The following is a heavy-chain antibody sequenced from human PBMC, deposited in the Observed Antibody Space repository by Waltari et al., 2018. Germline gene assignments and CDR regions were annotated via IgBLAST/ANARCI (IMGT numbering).Heavy chain of an antibody. D-gene: IGHD5-12*01. Sequence: QVQLVESGGGVVQPGRCLTLSCVASGFPFRGYAMHWVRQAPGKGLEWVAVRGHDGRYKFYVDSVQGRFTISRDNSKNTLYLQMNSLRVEDTSVYYCARDPILGGPDYLDYWGQGTLVTVSS. V-gene: IGHV3-30*04. CDR3: ARDPILGGPDYLDY. CDR2: RGHDGRYK. CDR1: GFPFRGYA. J-gene: IGHJ4*02.